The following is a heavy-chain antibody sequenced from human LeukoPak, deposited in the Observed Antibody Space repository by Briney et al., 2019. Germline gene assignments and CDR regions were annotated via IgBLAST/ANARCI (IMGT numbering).Heavy chain of an antibody. V-gene: IGHV3-7*01. CDR1: GFTFSSYW. CDR3: ARAIPIATEGDYFDY. J-gene: IGHJ4*02. D-gene: IGHD6-13*01. Sequence: GGSLRLSCAASGFTFSSYWMSWVRQAPGKGLEWVANIKQDGSEKYYVDSVKGRFTISRDNAKNSLYLQMNSLRAEDTAVYYCARAIPIATEGDYFDYWGQGTLVTVSS. CDR2: IKQDGSEK.